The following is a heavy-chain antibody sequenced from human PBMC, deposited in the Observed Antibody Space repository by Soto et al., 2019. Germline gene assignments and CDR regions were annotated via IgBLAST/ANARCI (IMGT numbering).Heavy chain of an antibody. V-gene: IGHV4-59*01. CDR3: AKCGLRYYDILTGYYYDAFDI. CDR1: GGSISSYY. J-gene: IGHJ3*02. Sequence: SETLSLTCAVSGGSISSYYWSWIRQPPGKGLEWIGYIYYSGSTNYNPSLKSRATISVDTSKNQFSLKLSSVTAADTAVYYCAKCGLRYYDILTGYYYDAFDIWGQGTMVTVSS. CDR2: IYYSGST. D-gene: IGHD3-9*01.